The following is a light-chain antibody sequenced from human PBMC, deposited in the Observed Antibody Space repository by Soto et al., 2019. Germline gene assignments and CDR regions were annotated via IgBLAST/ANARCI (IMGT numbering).Light chain of an antibody. CDR2: GAS. J-gene: IGKJ4*01. V-gene: IGKV3-15*01. CDR1: QGINRN. Sequence: IVMTQYPATLSMSPGESVTLSCRASQGINRNLAWYQQKPGQAPRLLISGASTGATGIPARFSGSGSGTDFTLTINSLQSEDSAVYYCQQYYTWPVTFGGGTKVDIK. CDR3: QQYYTWPVT.